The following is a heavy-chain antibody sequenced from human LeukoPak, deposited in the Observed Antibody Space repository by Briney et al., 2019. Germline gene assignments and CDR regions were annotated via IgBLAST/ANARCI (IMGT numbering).Heavy chain of an antibody. CDR3: ARAIYCSSTSWYSWSDYYYMDV. J-gene: IGHJ6*03. CDR1: GGSISSYY. V-gene: IGHV4-4*07. D-gene: IGHD2-2*01. Sequence: PSETLSLTCTVSGGSISSYYWSWIRQPAGKGLEWIGRIYTSGSTNYNPSLKSRVTMSVDTSKNQFSLKLSSVTAADTAVYYCARAIYCSSTSWYSWSDYYYMDVWGKGTTVTVSS. CDR2: IYTSGST.